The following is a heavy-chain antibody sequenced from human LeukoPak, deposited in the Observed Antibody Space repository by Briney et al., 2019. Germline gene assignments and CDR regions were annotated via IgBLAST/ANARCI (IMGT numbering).Heavy chain of an antibody. J-gene: IGHJ3*02. Sequence: AASVNVSCKAFGYTLSSYGISWLRQAPGQGLEWIGWISGYNYKTKYAQTFQGRVAMTIDTSTKTVSMELRILRSDDTAVYYCARDHEGSPFWRDAFDIWGQGTMVTVSS. D-gene: IGHD3-3*01. CDR2: ISGYNYKT. CDR3: ARDHEGSPFWRDAFDI. CDR1: GYTLSSYG. V-gene: IGHV1-18*04.